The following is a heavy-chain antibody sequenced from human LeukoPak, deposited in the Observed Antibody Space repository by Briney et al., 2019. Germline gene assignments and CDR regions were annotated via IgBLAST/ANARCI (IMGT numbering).Heavy chain of an antibody. J-gene: IGHJ4*02. V-gene: IGHV3-7*04. CDR1: GFTFGIYW. CDR2: IKEDASEK. CDR3: ARDHRPFTA. D-gene: IGHD5-18*01. Sequence: GGSLRLSCAASGFTFGIYWMSWVRQAPGKGLEWVDNIKEDASEKIYVDSVKGRFTISRDNAKNSLYLQMNSLRAEDTAVYYCARDHRPFTAWGQGTLVTVSS.